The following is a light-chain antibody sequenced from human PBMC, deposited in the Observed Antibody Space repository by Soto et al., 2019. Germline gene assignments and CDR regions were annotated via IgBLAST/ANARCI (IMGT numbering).Light chain of an antibody. V-gene: IGKV1-5*01. Sequence: DIQTTQSPSTLSASAVDRVTIPCRASQSISSWLAWYQQKPGKAPKLLIYDASSLESGVPSRFSVSGSGTEFTLTISSLQPDDFATYYCQQYNSYSWTFGQGTKVDIK. CDR3: QQYNSYSWT. J-gene: IGKJ1*01. CDR1: QSISSW. CDR2: DAS.